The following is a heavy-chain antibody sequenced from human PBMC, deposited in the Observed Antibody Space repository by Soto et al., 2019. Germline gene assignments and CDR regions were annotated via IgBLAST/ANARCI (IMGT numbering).Heavy chain of an antibody. Sequence: QVQLVQSGAEVKKPGASVKVSCKASGYTFTGYDINWVRQATGQGLEWMGWMNPNSVNTGYAQKFKGRVTMTRDTSISTAYMDLSSLTSEDTAVYYCARVGGGDYVYWGQGPLVTVSS. CDR2: MNPNSVNT. CDR3: ARVGGGDYVY. D-gene: IGHD4-17*01. CDR1: GYTFTGYD. J-gene: IGHJ4*02. V-gene: IGHV1-8*01.